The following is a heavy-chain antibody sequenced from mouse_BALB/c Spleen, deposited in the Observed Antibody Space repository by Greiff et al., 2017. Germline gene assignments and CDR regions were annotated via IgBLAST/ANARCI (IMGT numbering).Heavy chain of an antibody. V-gene: IGHV1-54*01. CDR3: ARNDGYFDY. CDR2: INPGSGGT. Sequence: QVQLQESGADLVRPGTSVKVSCKASGYAFTNYLIEWVKQRPGQGLEWIGVINPGSGGTNYNEKFKGKATLTADKSSSTAYMQLSSLTSDDSAVYFCARNDGYFDYWGQGTTLTVSS. D-gene: IGHD2-3*01. CDR1: GYAFTNYL. J-gene: IGHJ2*01.